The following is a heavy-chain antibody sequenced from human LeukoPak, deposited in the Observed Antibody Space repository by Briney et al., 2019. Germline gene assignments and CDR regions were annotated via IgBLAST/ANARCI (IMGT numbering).Heavy chain of an antibody. CDR2: INHSGRT. Sequence: SETLSLTCAVYGGSFSGYYWSWIRQPPGKGLEWIGEINHSGRTNYNPSLKSRVTISVDSSKNQFSLRLSFVTAADTAVYYCARRDYYGSGSPDYWGQGTLVTVSS. CDR1: GGSFSGYY. D-gene: IGHD3-10*01. J-gene: IGHJ4*02. V-gene: IGHV4-34*01. CDR3: ARRDYYGSGSPDY.